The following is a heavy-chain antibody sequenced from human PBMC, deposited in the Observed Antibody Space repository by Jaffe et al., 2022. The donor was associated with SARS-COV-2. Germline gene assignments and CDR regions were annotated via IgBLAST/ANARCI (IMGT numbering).Heavy chain of an antibody. CDR3: SIDIGAG. D-gene: IGHD3-10*01. CDR1: AYTSTDSY. CDR2: INRGGGST. J-gene: IGHJ1*01. V-gene: IGHV1-46*01. Sequence: QVQLVQSGAEVKKPGASVTISCKAPAYTSTDSYLNWVRQAPGQGLEWMGLINRGGGSTVYAQRFQGRLTMTRDTSTSTFYMDLNSLTSDDTAMYYCSIDIGAGWGQGTLVTVSS.